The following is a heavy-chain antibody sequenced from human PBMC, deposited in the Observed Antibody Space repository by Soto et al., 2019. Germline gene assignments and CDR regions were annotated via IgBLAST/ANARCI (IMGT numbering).Heavy chain of an antibody. J-gene: IGHJ3*02. CDR2: IYYSGST. CDR1: GGSISSSSYY. D-gene: IGHD4-17*01. Sequence: QLQLQESGPGLVKPSETLSLTCTVSGGSISSSSYYWGWIRQPPGKGLEWIGSIYYSGSTYYNPSLKSRVTISVDTSKNQFSLKLSSVTAADTAVYYCARATTVVTPDAFDICGQGTMVTVSS. CDR3: ARATTVVTPDAFDI. V-gene: IGHV4-39*01.